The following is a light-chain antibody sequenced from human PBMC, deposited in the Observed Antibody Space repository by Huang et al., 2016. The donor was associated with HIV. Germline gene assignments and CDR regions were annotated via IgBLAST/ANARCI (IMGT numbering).Light chain of an antibody. V-gene: IGKV3-15*01. CDR2: AAS. CDR1: QSVKSN. CDR3: QHYNNWPPRYT. Sequence: ETVMTQSPAILSVSPGESATLSCRASQSVKSNLAWYQHRPGQPPRLLIYAASTRATGVPPRFSGSGSETEFTLTISDLQSEDFALYYCQHYNNWPPRYTFGQGTKLDIK. J-gene: IGKJ2*01.